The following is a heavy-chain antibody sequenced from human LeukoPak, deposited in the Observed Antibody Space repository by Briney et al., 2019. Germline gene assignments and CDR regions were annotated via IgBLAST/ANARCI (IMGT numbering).Heavy chain of an antibody. CDR3: ARGERHYDILTGYSNTPWYFDL. Sequence: GESLKISCKGSGYSFTSYWIGWVRQMPGKGLEWMGIIYPGDSDTRYSPSFQGQVTISADKSISTAYLQWSSLKASDTAMYYCARGERHYDILTGYSNTPWYFDLWGRGTLVTVSS. CDR1: GYSFTSYW. V-gene: IGHV5-51*01. D-gene: IGHD3-9*01. J-gene: IGHJ2*01. CDR2: IYPGDSDT.